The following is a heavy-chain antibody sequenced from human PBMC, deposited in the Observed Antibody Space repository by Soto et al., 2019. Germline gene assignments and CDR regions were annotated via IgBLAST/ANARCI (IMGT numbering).Heavy chain of an antibody. Sequence: QLQLQESGSGLVKPSQTLSLTCAVSGGSISSGGYSWSWIRQPPGKGLEWIGYIYPSGSTYYNPSPKSRVSISVDRSRSHFALKLRSVSATAAAVYYCARWGYDSGGFNCFDPWGQGTLVTVSA. CDR3: ARWGYDSGGFNCFDP. J-gene: IGHJ5*02. V-gene: IGHV4-30-2*01. CDR1: GGSISSGGYS. D-gene: IGHD3-22*01. CDR2: IYPSGST.